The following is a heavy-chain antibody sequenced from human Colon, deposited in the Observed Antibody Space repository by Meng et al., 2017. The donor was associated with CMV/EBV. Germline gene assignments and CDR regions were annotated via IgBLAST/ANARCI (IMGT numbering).Heavy chain of an antibody. CDR3: ARGNVRAVVPAAIPVPGTFDY. J-gene: IGHJ4*02. CDR1: GFTFNNYA. D-gene: IGHD2-2*02. Sequence: GGSLRLSCSASGFTFNNYAMTWVRQAPGKGLEWVSTVLGTGPTYYADYVKGRFTISRDDSRNTLFLQLNSLRSDDTAVYYCARGNVRAVVPAAIPVPGTFDYWGQGTLVTVSS. CDR2: VLGTGPT. V-gene: IGHV3-23*01.